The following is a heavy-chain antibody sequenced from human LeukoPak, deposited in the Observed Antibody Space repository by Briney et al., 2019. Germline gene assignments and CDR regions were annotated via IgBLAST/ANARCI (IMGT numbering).Heavy chain of an antibody. D-gene: IGHD2-2*01. V-gene: IGHV1-2*02. Sequence: ASVKVSCKASGYTFTSYGISWVRQAPGQGLEWMGWINPNSGGTNYAQKFQGRVAMTRDTSISTAYMELSRLRSDDTAVYYCARVPRSTSWGAGYYYYMDVWGKGTTVTISS. CDR3: ARVPRSTSWGAGYYYYMDV. CDR2: INPNSGGT. CDR1: GYTFTSYG. J-gene: IGHJ6*03.